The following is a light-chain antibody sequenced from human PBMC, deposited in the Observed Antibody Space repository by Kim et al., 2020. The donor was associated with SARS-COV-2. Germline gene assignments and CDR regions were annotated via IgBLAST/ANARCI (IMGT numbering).Light chain of an antibody. Sequence: ELTQPPSASGTPGQRVTISCSGSSSNIGSNNVVWYQQRPGAAHNLIIYSNNQRPSGIPDRVSGSRSGTTASLAISGLQSGDEAEYDCAVWEDSLKQGVFGGGTQLTVL. CDR1: SSNIGSNN. CDR2: SNN. V-gene: IGLV1-44*01. J-gene: IGLJ3*02. CDR3: AVWEDSLKQGV.